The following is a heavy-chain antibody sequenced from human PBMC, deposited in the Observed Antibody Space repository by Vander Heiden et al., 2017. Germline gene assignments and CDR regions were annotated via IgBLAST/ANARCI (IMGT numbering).Heavy chain of an antibody. V-gene: IGHV1-3*01. D-gene: IGHD6-19*01. CDR1: GYTFTSYA. Sequence: QVQLVQSGAEVKKPGASVKVSCKASGYTFTSYAMHWVRQAPGQRLEGMGWINAGNGNTKYSQKFQGRVTITRDTSASTAYMELSSLRSEDTAVYYCARRAPGSGGVFDYWGQGTLVTVSS. CDR2: INAGNGNT. CDR3: ARRAPGSGGVFDY. J-gene: IGHJ4*02.